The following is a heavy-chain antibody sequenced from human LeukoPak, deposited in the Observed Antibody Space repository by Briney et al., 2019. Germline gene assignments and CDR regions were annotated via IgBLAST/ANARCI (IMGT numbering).Heavy chain of an antibody. D-gene: IGHD5-24*01. CDR2: IYYTGSP. CDR3: ARHRSDGPSFDY. V-gene: IGHV4-59*08. J-gene: IGHJ4*02. Sequence: SETLSPTCSVSGDSFSGYYWSWIRQPPGKGLEWIGYIYYTGSPSYNPSLQSRVTISVDTSKKTFSLKLTSVTAADTAVYYCARHRSDGPSFDYWGQGTLVTVSS. CDR1: GDSFSGYY.